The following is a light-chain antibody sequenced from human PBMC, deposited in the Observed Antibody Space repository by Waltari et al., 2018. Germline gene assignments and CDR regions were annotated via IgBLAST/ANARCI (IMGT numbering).Light chain of an antibody. Sequence: SHVLTQPPSASVAPGQTAKLTCVGNSVGSERVHWYQQKSGRAPEVVVYDDSARPSGIPERRTGAKSGNTATLTIARVEAGDEADYYCQLWDGITDHWVFGGGTKVTVL. CDR1: SVGSER. CDR3: QLWDGITDHWV. V-gene: IGLV3-21*02. J-gene: IGLJ3*02. CDR2: DDS.